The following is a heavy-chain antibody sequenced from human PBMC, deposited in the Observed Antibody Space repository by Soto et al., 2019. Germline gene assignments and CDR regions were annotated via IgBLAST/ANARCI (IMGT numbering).Heavy chain of an antibody. V-gene: IGHV1-3*01. CDR2: INAGNGET. CDR1: GYTFTTYT. J-gene: IGHJ5*02. Sequence: VQLMQSGAEVMQPGASVKVSCKASGYTFTTYTIQWVRQAPGQRLEWMGWINAGNGETKYSQNFQGRVTITRDTSASTAYMELNSLRSEDTAVYYCARSTTSCYSLCWFDPWGQGTLVTVSS. D-gene: IGHD2-2*02. CDR3: ARSTTSCYSLCWFDP.